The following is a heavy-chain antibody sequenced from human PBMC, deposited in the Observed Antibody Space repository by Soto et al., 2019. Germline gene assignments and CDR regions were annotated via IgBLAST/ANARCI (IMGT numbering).Heavy chain of an antibody. J-gene: IGHJ5*02. CDR1: GFTFRSFT. D-gene: IGHD6-13*01. CDR3: TRDASRDSSARGWFDP. Sequence: GGSLRLSXAASGFTFRSFTMNWVRQAPGKGLEWVSTISSNSAYIYYTDALRGRFTTSRDNAKNSLHLQMNSLRAEDTAVYYCTRDASRDSSARGWFDPWGPGTLVTVSS. CDR2: ISSNSAYI. V-gene: IGHV3-21*01.